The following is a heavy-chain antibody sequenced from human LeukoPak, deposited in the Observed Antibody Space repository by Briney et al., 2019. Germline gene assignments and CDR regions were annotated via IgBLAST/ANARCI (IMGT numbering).Heavy chain of an antibody. Sequence: GGSLRLSCAASGFTFSSYAMSWVRQAPGRGLEWVSAISGSGGSTYYADSVKGRFTISRDNSKNTLYLQMNSLRAEDTAVYYCAKGITFWSGYFYFDYWGQGTLVTVSS. D-gene: IGHD3-3*01. CDR1: GFTFSSYA. CDR2: ISGSGGST. J-gene: IGHJ4*02. CDR3: AKGITFWSGYFYFDY. V-gene: IGHV3-23*01.